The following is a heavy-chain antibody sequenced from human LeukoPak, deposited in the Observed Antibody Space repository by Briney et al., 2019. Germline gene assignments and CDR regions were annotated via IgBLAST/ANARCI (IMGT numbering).Heavy chain of an antibody. CDR2: MNPKTGNT. J-gene: IGHJ3*02. V-gene: IGHV1-8*03. Sequence: ASVKASCKASGYTFTNVDINWVRQASGQGLEWMGWMNPKTGNTGYAQKFQARITISRDISISTAYMELSSLTSDDAAVYYCARDSDGQTRADDPFDIWGQGTLVTVSS. CDR1: GYTFTNVD. D-gene: IGHD5-24*01. CDR3: ARDSDGQTRADDPFDI.